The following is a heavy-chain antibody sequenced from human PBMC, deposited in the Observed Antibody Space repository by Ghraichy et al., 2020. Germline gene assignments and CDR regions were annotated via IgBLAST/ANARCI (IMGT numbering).Heavy chain of an antibody. Sequence: GGSLRLSCAASGFTVSSNYMSWVRQAPGKGLEWVSVIYSGGSTYYADSVKGRFTISRDNSKNTLYLQMNSLRAEDTAVYYCASFDSSGVFDYWGQGTLVTVSS. CDR3: ASFDSSGVFDY. J-gene: IGHJ4*02. V-gene: IGHV3-53*01. D-gene: IGHD3-22*01. CDR1: GFTVSSNY. CDR2: IYSGGST.